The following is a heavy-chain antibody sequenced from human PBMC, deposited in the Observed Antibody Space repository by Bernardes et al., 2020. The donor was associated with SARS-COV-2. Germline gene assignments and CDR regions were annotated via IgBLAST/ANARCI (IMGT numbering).Heavy chain of an antibody. CDR1: GFTFSTYG. CDR2: ISSSAAYK. V-gene: IGHV3-21*06. Sequence: GESLKISCAASGFTFSTYGLNWVRQAPGKGLEWVSSISSSAAYKYYADSVKGRFTITRDNAKNSLYLEMNSLRAEDTALYYCARGPYCPGGICTFYGMDVWGQGTTVTVSS. CDR3: ARGPYCPGGICTFYGMDV. D-gene: IGHD2-8*02. J-gene: IGHJ6*02.